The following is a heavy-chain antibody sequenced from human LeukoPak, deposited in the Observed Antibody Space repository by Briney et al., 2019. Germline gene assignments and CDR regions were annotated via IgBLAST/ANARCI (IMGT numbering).Heavy chain of an antibody. CDR2: INPNSGGT. CDR1: GYTFIDYY. J-gene: IGHJ5*02. CDR3: ARDRITDCSTTSCTIANWFDP. V-gene: IGHV1-2*02. Sequence: ASVKVSCKASGYTFIDYYMHWVRQAPGQGLERMGGINPNSGGTDYAQKFQGRVTMTRDTSIDTAYMELSRLTSDDTAVYYCARDRITDCSTTSCTIANWFDPWGQGTLDTVSS. D-gene: IGHD2-2*01.